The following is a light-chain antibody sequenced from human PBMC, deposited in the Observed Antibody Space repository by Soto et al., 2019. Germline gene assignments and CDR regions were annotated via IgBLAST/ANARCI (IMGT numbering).Light chain of an antibody. J-gene: IGLJ1*01. Sequence: QSALTQPASGSGSPGQSITISCTGSSSDIGAYNYVSWFQQYPGKAPKLIISEVSNRPSGVSNRFSGSESGTAASLTISGLQTEDEADYFCFSFTTDWTHVFGTGTKVTVL. CDR2: EVS. V-gene: IGLV2-14*01. CDR1: SSDIGAYNY. CDR3: FSFTTDWTHV.